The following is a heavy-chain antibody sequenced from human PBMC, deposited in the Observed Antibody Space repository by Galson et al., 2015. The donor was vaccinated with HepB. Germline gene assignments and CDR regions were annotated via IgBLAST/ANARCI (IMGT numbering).Heavy chain of an antibody. CDR3: ALGRRWSRYFDWSVDAYIFDY. Sequence: SLRLSCAASGFTFSSYAMSWVRQAPGKGLEWVSAISNSGDNTYYADSVKGRFTISRDNSKNTLYLQMNSLRAEDTAVYYCALGRRWSRYFDWSVDAYIFDYWGQGTLVTVSS. V-gene: IGHV3-23*01. D-gene: IGHD3-9*01. CDR2: ISNSGDNT. CDR1: GFTFSSYA. J-gene: IGHJ4*02.